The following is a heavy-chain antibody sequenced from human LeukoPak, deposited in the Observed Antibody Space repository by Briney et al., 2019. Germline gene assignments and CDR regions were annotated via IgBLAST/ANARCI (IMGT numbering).Heavy chain of an antibody. V-gene: IGHV3-53*01. J-gene: IGHJ4*02. CDR3: AKDRGWFGELLYFDY. Sequence: GGSLILSCAASGVTVSNNFMSWVRQAPGKGLEWVSVIYGGGSTYYADSVKGRFTISRDNSKNTLYLQMNSLRAEDTAVYYCAKDRGWFGELLYFDYWGQGTLVTVSS. D-gene: IGHD3-10*01. CDR1: GVTVSNNF. CDR2: IYGGGST.